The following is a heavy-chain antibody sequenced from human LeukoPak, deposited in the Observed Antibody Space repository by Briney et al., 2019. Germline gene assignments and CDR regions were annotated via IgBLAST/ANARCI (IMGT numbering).Heavy chain of an antibody. D-gene: IGHD3-16*01. CDR3: ARTLHLGEFYFDY. CDR2: ISYSGGT. J-gene: IGHJ4*02. Sequence: RPSQTLFLTCTVSGGSISSGGYYWSWIRQHPGKGLEWIGYISYSGGTYYNPSLKSRVTISVDTSKNQFSLKLSSVTAADTAVYYCARTLHLGEFYFDYWGQGTLVSVSS. CDR1: GGSISSGGYY. V-gene: IGHV4-31*03.